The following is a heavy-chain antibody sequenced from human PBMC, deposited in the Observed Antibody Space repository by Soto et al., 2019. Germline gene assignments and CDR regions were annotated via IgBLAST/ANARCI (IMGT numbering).Heavy chain of an antibody. CDR3: ATITSGSYGGDY. Sequence: QVKLVQSGAEVTKPGSSVKVYCKASGGTFSTYTVTWVRQAPGQGLEWMGRIIPNVGLVNYAQKFQGRVTITADKSTSIADMELRSPRSEDTAVYSCATITSGSYGGDYWGQGTLVTVSS. V-gene: IGHV1-69*02. J-gene: IGHJ4*02. CDR1: GGTFSTYT. CDR2: IIPNVGLV. D-gene: IGHD1-26*01.